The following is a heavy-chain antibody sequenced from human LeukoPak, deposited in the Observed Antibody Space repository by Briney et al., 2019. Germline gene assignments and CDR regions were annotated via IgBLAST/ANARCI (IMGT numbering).Heavy chain of an antibody. V-gene: IGHV1-46*01. J-gene: IGHJ4*02. Sequence: ASVKVSCKASGYTFTGYYMHWVRQAPGQGLEWMGIINPSGGSTSYAQKFQGRVTMTRDTSTSTVYMELSSLRSEDTAVYYCARAREYYDFWSGYYFTYWGQGTLVTVSS. CDR1: GYTFTGYY. CDR3: ARAREYYDFWSGYYFTY. CDR2: INPSGGST. D-gene: IGHD3-3*01.